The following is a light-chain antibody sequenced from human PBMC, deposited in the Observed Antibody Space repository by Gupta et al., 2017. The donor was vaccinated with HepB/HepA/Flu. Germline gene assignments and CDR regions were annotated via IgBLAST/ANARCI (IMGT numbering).Light chain of an antibody. CDR3: QQYCSSPLT. J-gene: IGKJ5*01. CDR2: GAS. Sequence: EIVLTQSPGTLSLSPGERATLSCMASQSVRSSYLAWYQQKPGQAPRLLIYGASSRATGIPDRFSGSGSGTDFTLTISRLEPEDFAVYYCQQYCSSPLTFGQGTLLEIK. V-gene: IGKV3-20*01. CDR1: QSVRSSY.